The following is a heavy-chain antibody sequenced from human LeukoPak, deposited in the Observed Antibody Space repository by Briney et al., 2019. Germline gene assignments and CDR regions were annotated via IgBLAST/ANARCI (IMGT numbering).Heavy chain of an antibody. CDR3: AAYGTGSPPYHFDY. D-gene: IGHD3-10*01. J-gene: IGHJ4*02. CDR2: IRYDGSNK. CDR1: GFTFISCG. Sequence: GGSLRLSCAASGFTFISCGMHWVRQAPGKGLEWVAFIRYDGSNKYYADSVKGRFTISRDNSKNTLYLQMNSLRAEDTAVYYCAAYGTGSPPYHFDYWGQGTLVTVSS. V-gene: IGHV3-30*02.